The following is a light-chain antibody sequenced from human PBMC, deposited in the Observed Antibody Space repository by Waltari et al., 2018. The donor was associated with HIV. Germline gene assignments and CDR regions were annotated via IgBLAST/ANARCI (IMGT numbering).Light chain of an antibody. CDR3: AAWDDSLSGLYV. CDR1: SSQIGSNY. Sequence: QSVLTQPPSASGTPGQRVTISCSGSSSQIGSNYVNWSQQVPGTTPKLLIYRNTQRPSGVPDRFSVSKSGTSASLAISGLRSDDEADYYCAAWDDSLSGLYVFGTGTKVTVL. CDR2: RNT. J-gene: IGLJ1*01. V-gene: IGLV1-47*01.